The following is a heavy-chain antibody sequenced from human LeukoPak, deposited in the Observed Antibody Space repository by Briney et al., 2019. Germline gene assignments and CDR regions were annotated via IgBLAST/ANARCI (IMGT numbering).Heavy chain of an antibody. Sequence: SEILSLTCTVSGGSISSYYWSWIRQPAGKGLEWIGRIYTSGSTNYNPSLKSRVTMSVDTSKNQFSLKLSSVTAADTAVYYCARSDIAYYYDSSGYAFDIWGQGTMVTVSS. J-gene: IGHJ3*02. D-gene: IGHD3-22*01. CDR2: IYTSGST. V-gene: IGHV4-4*07. CDR1: GGSISSYY. CDR3: ARSDIAYYYDSSGYAFDI.